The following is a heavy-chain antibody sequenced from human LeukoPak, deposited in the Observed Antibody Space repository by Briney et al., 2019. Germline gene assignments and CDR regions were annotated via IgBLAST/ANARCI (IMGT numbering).Heavy chain of an antibody. Sequence: PSQTLSLTCAVSGGSISSGSYYWSWIRQPDGKGLEWIGRIYTSGSTNYNPSLKSRVTISVDTSKNQFSLKLSSVTAADTAVYYCARASSGYDSYYYYYYMDVWGKGTTVTVSS. J-gene: IGHJ6*03. CDR2: IYTSGST. CDR3: ARASSGYDSYYYYYYMDV. V-gene: IGHV4-61*02. CDR1: GGSISSGSYY. D-gene: IGHD5-12*01.